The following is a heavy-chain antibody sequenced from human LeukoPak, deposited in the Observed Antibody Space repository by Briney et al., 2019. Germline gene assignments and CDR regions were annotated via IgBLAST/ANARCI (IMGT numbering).Heavy chain of an antibody. CDR3: ARGPMTGWYNNFDS. D-gene: IGHD6-19*01. V-gene: IGHV4-59*01. J-gene: IGHJ4*02. Sequence: KPSETLSLTCTVSGGSISGYYWSWIRQPPGKELEWIGYIYYSGSTNYNPSLKSRVTISVDTSKNQFSLKLSSVTAADTALYYCARGPMTGWYNNFDSWGQGTLVTVSS. CDR1: GGSISGYY. CDR2: IYYSGST.